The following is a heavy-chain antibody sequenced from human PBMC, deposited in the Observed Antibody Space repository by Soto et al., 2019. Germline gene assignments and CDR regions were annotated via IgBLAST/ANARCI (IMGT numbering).Heavy chain of an antibody. CDR1: GAPISSYY. CDR2: IYYSGST. V-gene: IGHV4-59*01. D-gene: IGHD3-9*01. J-gene: IGHJ6*02. Sequence: SETLSLTCTVSGAPISSYYWSWIRQPPGKGLEGIGYIYYSGSTNYNPSLKSRVTISVDTSKNQFSLKLSSVTAADTAVYYCARAKDYDILTGYWHYYYYGMDVWGQGTTVT. CDR3: ARAKDYDILTGYWHYYYYGMDV.